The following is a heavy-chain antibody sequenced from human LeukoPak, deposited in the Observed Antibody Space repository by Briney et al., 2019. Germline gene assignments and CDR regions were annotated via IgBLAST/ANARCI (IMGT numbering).Heavy chain of an antibody. CDR2: ISYSGTT. CDR3: ARHASGYDPSFDY. D-gene: IGHD5-12*01. CDR1: GGSISSYY. V-gene: IGHV4-59*08. J-gene: IGHJ4*02. Sequence: SETLSLTCTVSGGSISSYYWSWIRQPPGKGLEWIGYISYSGTTNYNPSLKSRVTISIVTSRNHFSLRLSSVTAADTAMYHCARHASGYDPSFDYWGQGTLVAVSS.